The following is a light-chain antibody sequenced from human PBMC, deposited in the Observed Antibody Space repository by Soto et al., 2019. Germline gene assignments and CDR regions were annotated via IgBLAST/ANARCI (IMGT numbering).Light chain of an antibody. CDR3: QSYDSRLSGSV. CDR2: GNS. Sequence: QSVLTQPPSVSGAPGQRVTISCTGSSSNIGAGYDVHWYQQLPGTAPKLLIYGNSNQPSGVPDRFSGSKSGTSASLAITGLQAEDEADYYCQSYDSRLSGSVFGTGTKVTVL. CDR1: SSNIGAGYD. V-gene: IGLV1-40*01. J-gene: IGLJ1*01.